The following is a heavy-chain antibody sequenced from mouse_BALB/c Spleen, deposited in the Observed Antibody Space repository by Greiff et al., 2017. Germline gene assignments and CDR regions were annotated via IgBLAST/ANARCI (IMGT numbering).Heavy chain of an antibody. CDR3: TRGRDYYGDY. D-gene: IGHD1-1*01. Sequence: QVQLQQPGAELVRPGASVKLSCKASGYTFTSYWINWVKQRPGQGLEWIGNIYPSDSYTNYNQKFKDKATLTVDKSSSTAYMQLSSPTSEDSAVYYCTRGRDYYGDYWGQGTTLTVSS. CDR1: GYTFTSYW. CDR2: IYPSDSYT. V-gene: IGHV1-69*02. J-gene: IGHJ2*01.